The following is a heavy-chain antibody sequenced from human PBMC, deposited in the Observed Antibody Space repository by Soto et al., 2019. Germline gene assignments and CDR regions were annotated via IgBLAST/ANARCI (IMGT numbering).Heavy chain of an antibody. V-gene: IGHV1-8*01. D-gene: IGHD6-13*01. Sequence: ASVKVSCKASGYTFTSYDINWVRQATGQGLEWKGWMNPNSGNTGYAQKFQGRVTMTRNTSISTAYMELSSLRSEDTAVYYCARGQTRNIAAAGNWFDPWGQGTLVTVSS. J-gene: IGHJ5*02. CDR2: MNPNSGNT. CDR1: GYTFTSYD. CDR3: ARGQTRNIAAAGNWFDP.